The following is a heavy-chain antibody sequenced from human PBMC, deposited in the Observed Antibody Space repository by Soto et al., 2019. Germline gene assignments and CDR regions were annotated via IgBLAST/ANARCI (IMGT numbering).Heavy chain of an antibody. V-gene: IGHV1-69*13. J-gene: IGHJ6*02. CDR2: IIPIFGTA. CDR3: AREGDXVATINLDTYYYYGMDV. CDR1: GGTFSSYA. D-gene: IGHD5-12*01. Sequence: SVEVSCKASGGTFSSYAISWVRQAPGQGLEWMGGIIPIFGTANYAQKFQGRVTITADESTSTAYMELSSLRSEDTAVYYCAREGDXVATINLDTYYYYGMDVWGQGTTVTVSS.